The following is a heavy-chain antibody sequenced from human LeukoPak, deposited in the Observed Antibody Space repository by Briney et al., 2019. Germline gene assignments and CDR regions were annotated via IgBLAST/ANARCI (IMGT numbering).Heavy chain of an antibody. D-gene: IGHD6-6*01. CDR1: RFTFSSYA. J-gene: IGHJ6*03. CDR3: AREDSSSSDFYYYYYMDV. Sequence: GGSLRLSCAASRFTFSSYAMSWVRQAPGKGLEWVSAISGSGGSTYYADSVKGRFTISRDNSKNTVYLQMNSLRAEDTAVYYCAREDSSSSDFYYYYYMDVWGKGTTVTVSS. V-gene: IGHV3-23*01. CDR2: ISGSGGST.